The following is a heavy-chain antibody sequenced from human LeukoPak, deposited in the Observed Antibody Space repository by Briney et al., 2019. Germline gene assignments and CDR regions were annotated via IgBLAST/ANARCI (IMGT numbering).Heavy chain of an antibody. CDR1: GFTFSNYW. CDR2: IKQDGSQK. J-gene: IGHJ5*02. D-gene: IGHD2-15*01. V-gene: IGHV3-7*01. CDR3: ARPPLGYCTGGSCSFDP. Sequence: PGGSLRLSCAASGFTFSNYWMNWVRQDPGKGLEWVATIKQDGSQKYYVDSVKGRFTISRDNAKNSLYLQMSNLRGEDTAMYYCARPPLGYCTGGSCSFDPWGQGTLVTVSS.